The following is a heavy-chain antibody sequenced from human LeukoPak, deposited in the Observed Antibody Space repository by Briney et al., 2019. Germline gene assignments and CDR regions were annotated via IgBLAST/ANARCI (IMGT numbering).Heavy chain of an antibody. J-gene: IGHJ4*02. CDR1: GFTFSSYW. V-gene: IGHV3-7*01. CDR2: IKKDGSDE. Sequence: GGSLRLSCAASGFTFSSYWMSWVRQAPGKGLEWVANIKKDGSDEYYVDSVKGRFTISRDNAKTSLYLQMNSLRAEDTAVYYCARHLSGVTGYTYGRGIDYWGQGTLVTVSS. CDR3: ARHLSGVTGYTYGRGIDY. D-gene: IGHD5-18*01.